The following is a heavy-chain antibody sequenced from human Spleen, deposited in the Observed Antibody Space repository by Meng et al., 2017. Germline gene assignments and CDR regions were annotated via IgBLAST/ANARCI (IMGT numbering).Heavy chain of an antibody. J-gene: IGHJ5*02. CDR2: MYHSGST. CDR1: VGSISSGGYA. D-gene: IGHD1-26*01. Sequence: QLQLQESGSGLVKRSQTPSPTCAVSVGSISSGGYAWRWIRQPPGKGLEWIGYMYHSGSTYYNPSLNSRATISVDRSKNHFSLELNSVTAADTAVYYCAREAGTSGDWFDPWGQGTLVTVSS. CDR3: AREAGTSGDWFDP. V-gene: IGHV4-30-2*01.